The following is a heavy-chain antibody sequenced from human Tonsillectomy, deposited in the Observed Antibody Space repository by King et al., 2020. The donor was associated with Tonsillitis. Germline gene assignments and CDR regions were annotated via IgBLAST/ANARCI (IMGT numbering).Heavy chain of an antibody. V-gene: IGHV4-59*01. Sequence: QLQESGPGLVKPSETLCLTCTVSGGSISSYHWSWIRQPPGKGLEWIGYIVDNGNTNYNPSLKRRVTMSVDTSKNQFYLRLRSVTAADTAVYYCARGPNGGNLLFHVWGQGTMVTVSS. D-gene: IGHD4-23*01. CDR1: GGSISSYH. CDR2: IVDNGNT. J-gene: IGHJ3*01. CDR3: ARGPNGGNLLFHV.